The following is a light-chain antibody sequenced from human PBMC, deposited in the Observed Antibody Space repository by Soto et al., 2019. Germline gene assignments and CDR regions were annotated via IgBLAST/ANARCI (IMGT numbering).Light chain of an antibody. CDR2: GAS. J-gene: IGKJ2*01. CDR1: QSVSSN. CDR3: QQYNNWPPMYT. V-gene: IGKV3-15*01. Sequence: EIVMTQSPATLSVSPGERATLSCRASQSVSSNLGWYQQKPGQAPRLPIYGASTRATGIPARFSGSGSGTEFTLTISSLQSEDFAVYYCQQYNNWPPMYTFGQGTKLEIK.